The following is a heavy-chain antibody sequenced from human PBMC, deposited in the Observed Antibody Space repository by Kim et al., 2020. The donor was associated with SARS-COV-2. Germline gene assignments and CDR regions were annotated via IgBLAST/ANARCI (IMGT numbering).Heavy chain of an antibody. CDR3: ARSIVVAALYYFAF. CDR2: SYHTGKT. V-gene: IGHV4-39*01. D-gene: IGHD2-15*01. J-gene: IGHJ4*01. Sequence: SETLSLTCSVSGGSINSGAYYWGWVRQPPGKGLEWLATSYHTGKTFYSASLKTRVSMSMDPSKNQLSLRLGPVTAAATAPYFGARSIVVAALYYFAFWG. CDR1: GGSINSGAYY.